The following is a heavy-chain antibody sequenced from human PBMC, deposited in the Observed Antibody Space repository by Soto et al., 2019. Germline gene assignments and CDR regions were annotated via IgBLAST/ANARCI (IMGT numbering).Heavy chain of an antibody. J-gene: IGHJ4*02. CDR3: ARSNGGNLPFDY. Sequence: PEETLSLTCTVSGASVSSGNYYWSWIRQPPGKGLECIVYISHSGSTIYSPSLKRRLTISVDTSKNQFSLNLYSVTGADAAVYYCARSNGGNLPFDYWGQGTLVTVSS. CDR1: GASVSSGNYY. D-gene: IGHD4-17*01. V-gene: IGHV4-61*01. CDR2: ISHSGST.